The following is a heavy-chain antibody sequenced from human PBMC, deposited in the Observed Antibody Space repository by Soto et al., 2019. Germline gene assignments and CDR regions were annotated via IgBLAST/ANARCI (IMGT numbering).Heavy chain of an antibody. Sequence: SQTLSLTCAISGDGVSSNSAAWNWIRQSPSRGLEWLGRTYYRSKWYNDYAVSVKSRITINPDTSKNQFSLQLNSVTPEDTAVYYCARDSVPIVVVVAANGMDVWGQGTTVTVSS. CDR3: ARDSVPIVVVVAANGMDV. J-gene: IGHJ6*02. CDR1: GDGVSSNSAA. CDR2: TYYRSKWYN. D-gene: IGHD2-15*01. V-gene: IGHV6-1*01.